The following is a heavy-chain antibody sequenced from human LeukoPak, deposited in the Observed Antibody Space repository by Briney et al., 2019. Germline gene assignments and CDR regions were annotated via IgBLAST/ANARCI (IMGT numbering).Heavy chain of an antibody. CDR1: GFTFSSYS. D-gene: IGHD3-10*01. CDR3: ARDSFPYYYGSGSYPNWFDP. V-gene: IGHV3-21*01. Sequence: GSLRLSCAASGFTFSSYSMNWVRQAPGKGLEWVSSISSSGTYIYSADSMKGRFTISRDNAKNSLYLQMNSLRAEDTAVYYCARDSFPYYYGSGSYPNWFDPWGQGTLVTVSS. CDR2: ISSSGTYI. J-gene: IGHJ5*02.